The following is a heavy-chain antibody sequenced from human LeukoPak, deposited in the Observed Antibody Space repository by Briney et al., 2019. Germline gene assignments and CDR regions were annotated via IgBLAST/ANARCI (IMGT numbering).Heavy chain of an antibody. Sequence: KTGGSLRLSCSASGFSFGDYAMSWVRQAPGKGLEWIGHIHYSGSTNYNPSLKSRVTISVDTSKNQFSLKLSSVTAADTAVYYCARHSYDILIGYYPNFDYWGQGTLVTVSS. D-gene: IGHD3-9*01. CDR1: GFSFGDYA. V-gene: IGHV4-59*08. CDR3: ARHSYDILIGYYPNFDY. J-gene: IGHJ4*02. CDR2: IHYSGST.